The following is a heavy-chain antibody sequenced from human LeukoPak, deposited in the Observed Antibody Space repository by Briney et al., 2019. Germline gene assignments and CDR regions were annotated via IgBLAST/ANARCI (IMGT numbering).Heavy chain of an antibody. Sequence: GGSLRLSCAASGFTFSSYSMNWVRQAPGKGLEWVSSISSSSRYIYYADSVKGRFTISRDNAKNSLYLQMNSLRAEDTAVYYCASWGRYYYDSSGHQPPWGQGTLVTVSS. CDR1: GFTFSSYS. D-gene: IGHD3-22*01. CDR2: ISSSSRYI. J-gene: IGHJ5*02. V-gene: IGHV3-21*01. CDR3: ASWGRYYYDSSGHQPP.